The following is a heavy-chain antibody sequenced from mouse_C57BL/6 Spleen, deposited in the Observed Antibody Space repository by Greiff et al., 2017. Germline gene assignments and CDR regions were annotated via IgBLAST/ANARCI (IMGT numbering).Heavy chain of an antibody. V-gene: IGHV1-64*01. CDR2: IHPSSGST. CDR3: AQDSSGYGY. CDR1: GYTFTSYW. D-gene: IGHD3-2*02. Sequence: QVQLQQSGAELVKPGASVKLSCKASGYTFTSYWMHWVKQRPGQGLEWIGMIHPSSGSTNYNEKFKSKATLTVDKSSSTAYMQLSSLTSEDSAVYYCAQDSSGYGYWGQGTTLTVSS. J-gene: IGHJ2*01.